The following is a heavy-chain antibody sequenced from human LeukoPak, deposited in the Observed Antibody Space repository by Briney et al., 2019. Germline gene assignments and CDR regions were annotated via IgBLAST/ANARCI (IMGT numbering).Heavy chain of an antibody. CDR3: AREDSYSSSSAFDY. CDR2: INAGNGNT. Sequence: GASVKVSCKASGYTFTSYAMHWVRQAPGQRLEWMGWINAGNGNTKYSQEFQGRVTITRDTSASTAYMELSSLRSVDMAVYYCAREDSYSSSSAFDYWGQGTLVTVSS. D-gene: IGHD6-6*01. V-gene: IGHV1-3*03. J-gene: IGHJ4*02. CDR1: GYTFTSYA.